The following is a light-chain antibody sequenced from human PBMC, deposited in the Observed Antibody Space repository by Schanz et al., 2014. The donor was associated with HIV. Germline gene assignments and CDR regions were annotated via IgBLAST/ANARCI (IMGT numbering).Light chain of an antibody. Sequence: DIQMTQSPSSLSASVGDRVTITCRASQDINTYLNWYQQQPGKAPKLLIFAASSLHNGVPSRFSASGSGTDFTLTISSLQPEDFATYYCQQSYSTPWTFGQGTKV. CDR3: QQSYSTPWT. CDR1: QDINTY. V-gene: IGKV1-39*01. CDR2: AAS. J-gene: IGKJ1*01.